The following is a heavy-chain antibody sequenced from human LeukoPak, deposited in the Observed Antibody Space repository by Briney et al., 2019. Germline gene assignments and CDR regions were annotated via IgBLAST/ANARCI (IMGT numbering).Heavy chain of an antibody. V-gene: IGHV3-21*06. Sequence: AGSLRLSCAASGFTFSSSSMNWVRQAPGKGLEFVSSISPSSSYIYYADSVKGRFTISRDDAKHSLFLQMNSLRAEDTAVYYWAREGGYCSGGSCRFFDYWGQGTLVTVSS. J-gene: IGHJ4*02. CDR3: AREGGYCSGGSCRFFDY. CDR1: GFTFSSSS. D-gene: IGHD2-15*01. CDR2: ISPSSSYI.